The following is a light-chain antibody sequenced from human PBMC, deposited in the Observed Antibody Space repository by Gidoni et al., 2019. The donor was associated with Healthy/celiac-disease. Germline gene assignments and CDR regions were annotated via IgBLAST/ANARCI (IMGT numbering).Light chain of an antibody. V-gene: IGKV3-20*01. Sequence: EIVLTQSPGTLSLSPGERATLSCRASQSVSSSYLAWYQQKPGQAPRLLIYGASSRATGSPDRFSGSGSGTDFTLTISRLEPEDLAVYYCQQYGSAPPWTFGQXTKVEIK. CDR3: QQYGSAPPWT. J-gene: IGKJ1*01. CDR2: GAS. CDR1: QSVSSSY.